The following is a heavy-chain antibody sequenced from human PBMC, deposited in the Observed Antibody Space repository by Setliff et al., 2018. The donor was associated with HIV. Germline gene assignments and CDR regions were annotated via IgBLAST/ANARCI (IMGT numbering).Heavy chain of an antibody. D-gene: IGHD5-18*01. Sequence: PGGSLRLSCAASGFTFSSYSMNWVRQAPGKGLEWVSSISSSSSYIYYADSVKGRFTISRDNSKNTLYLQMNSLRAEDTAVYYCAREGYSYGHLWANAFDIWGQGTMVTVSS. J-gene: IGHJ3*02. CDR3: AREGYSYGHLWANAFDI. V-gene: IGHV3-21*04. CDR1: GFTFSSYS. CDR2: ISSSSSYI.